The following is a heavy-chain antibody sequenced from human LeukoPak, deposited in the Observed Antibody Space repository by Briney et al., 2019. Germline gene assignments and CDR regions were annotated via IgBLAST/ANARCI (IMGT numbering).Heavy chain of an antibody. D-gene: IGHD4-17*01. J-gene: IGHJ4*02. CDR3: AKVEGNGDYVFDY. Sequence: GGSLRLSCAASGFTFSSYGMHWVRQAPGKGLEWVAFIRYDGSNKYYADSVEGRFTISRDNSKNTLRLQMNSLRAEDTAVYYCAKVEGNGDYVFDYWGQGTLVTVSS. V-gene: IGHV3-30*02. CDR2: IRYDGSNK. CDR1: GFTFSSYG.